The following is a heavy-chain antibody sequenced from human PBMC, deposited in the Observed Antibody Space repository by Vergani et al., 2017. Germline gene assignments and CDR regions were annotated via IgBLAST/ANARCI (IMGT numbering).Heavy chain of an antibody. V-gene: IGHV5-51*03. CDR1: GYSFTSYW. J-gene: IGHJ6*03. D-gene: IGHD1-26*01. Sequence: EVQLVQSGAEVKKPGESLKISCKGSGYSFTSYWIGWVRQMPGKGLEWRGIIYPGDSDTRYSPSFQGQVTISADKSISTAYLQWSSLKASDTAMYYCAREGRLXSGSYYSRSRYYYYMDVWGKGTTVTVSS. CDR3: AREGRLXSGSYYSRSRYYYYMDV. CDR2: IYPGDSDT.